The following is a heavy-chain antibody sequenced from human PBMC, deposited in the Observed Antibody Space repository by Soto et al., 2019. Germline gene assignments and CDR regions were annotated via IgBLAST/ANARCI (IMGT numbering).Heavy chain of an antibody. CDR2: IYYSGST. V-gene: IGHV4-59*08. CDR1: GGSISSYY. Sequence: PSETLSLTCTVSGGSISSYYWSWIRQPPGKGLEWIGYIYYSGSTNYNPSLKSRVTISVDASKNQFSLKLSSVTAADTAVYYCARLVRGVIVKYNWFDPWGQGTLVTVSS. D-gene: IGHD3-10*01. CDR3: ARLVRGVIVKYNWFDP. J-gene: IGHJ5*02.